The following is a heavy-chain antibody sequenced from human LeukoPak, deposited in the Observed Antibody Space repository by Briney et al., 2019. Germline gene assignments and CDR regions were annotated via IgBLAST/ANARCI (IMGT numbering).Heavy chain of an antibody. J-gene: IGHJ4*02. CDR2: IYYSGST. V-gene: IGHV4-39*02. Sequence: PSETLSLTCTVSGGSTSSSSYYWGWIRQPPGKGLEWIGSIYYSGSTYYNPSLKSRVTISVDTSKNQFSLKLSSVTAADTAVYYCAREGRYCSSTSCYGSGNIDYWGQGTLVTVSS. CDR3: AREGRYCSSTSCYGSGNIDY. D-gene: IGHD2-2*01. CDR1: GGSTSSSSYY.